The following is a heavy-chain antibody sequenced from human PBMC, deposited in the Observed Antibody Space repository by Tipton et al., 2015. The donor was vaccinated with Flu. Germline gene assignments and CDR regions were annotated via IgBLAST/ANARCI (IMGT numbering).Heavy chain of an antibody. D-gene: IGHD6-13*01. V-gene: IGHV3-30*02. J-gene: IGHJ4*02. CDR2: IRYDGSNK. Sequence: QLVQSGGGVVQPGGSLRLSCAASGFTFSSYGMHWVRQAPGKGLEWVAFIRYDGSNKYYADSVKGRFTISRDNSKNTLYLQMNSLRAEDTAVYYCAKARWEQQLVVDYWGQGTLVTVSS. CDR3: AKARWEQQLVVDY. CDR1: GFTFSSYG.